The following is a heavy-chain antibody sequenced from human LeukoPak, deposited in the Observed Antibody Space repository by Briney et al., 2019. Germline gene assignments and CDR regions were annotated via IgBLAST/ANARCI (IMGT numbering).Heavy chain of an antibody. D-gene: IGHD6-19*01. CDR1: GYTFTSYY. Sequence: ALVKVSCKASGYTFTSYYLHWVRQAPGQGLEWMGIINPSAGSTSYAQKFQGRVTMTRDTSTSTVYMELSSLRSEDTAVYYCARKGDIAVAGLVLDHWGQGTLVTVSS. CDR3: ARKGDIAVAGLVLDH. CDR2: INPSAGST. V-gene: IGHV1-46*01. J-gene: IGHJ4*02.